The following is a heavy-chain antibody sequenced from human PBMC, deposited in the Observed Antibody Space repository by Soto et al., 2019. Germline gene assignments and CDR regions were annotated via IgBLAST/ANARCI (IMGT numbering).Heavy chain of an antibody. V-gene: IGHV5-10-1*01. Sequence: SGESLKISCKGSGYSFTSYWISWVPQMPGKGLEWMGRIDPGDSYTNYSPSFQGHVTISADKSISTAYLQWSSLKASDTTMYYCASPANYGSGSAAACYYYYDMDVWGKGTTVTVSS. CDR3: ASPANYGSGSAAACYYYYDMDV. D-gene: IGHD3-10*01. J-gene: IGHJ6*04. CDR1: GYSFTSYW. CDR2: IDPGDSYT.